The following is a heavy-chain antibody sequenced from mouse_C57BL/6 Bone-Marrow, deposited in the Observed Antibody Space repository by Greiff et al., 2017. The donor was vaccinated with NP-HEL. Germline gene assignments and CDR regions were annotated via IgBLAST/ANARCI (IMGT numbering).Heavy chain of an antibody. J-gene: IGHJ4*01. D-gene: IGHD2-2*01. Sequence: VQLQQPGAELVKPGASVKMSCKASGYTFTSYWITWVKQRPGQGLEWIGDIYPGSGSTNYNEKFKSKATLTVDTSTSTAYMQLSSLTSEDSAVYYCARNDGSDAYYYAMDYWGQGTSVTVSS. CDR1: GYTFTSYW. CDR3: ARNDGSDAYYYAMDY. V-gene: IGHV1-55*01. CDR2: IYPGSGST.